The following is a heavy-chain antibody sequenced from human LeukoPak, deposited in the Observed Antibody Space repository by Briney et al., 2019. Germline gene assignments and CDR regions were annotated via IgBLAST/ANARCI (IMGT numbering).Heavy chain of an antibody. V-gene: IGHV3-23*01. CDR3: AKRVVPAAPLDYYGMDV. CDR2: ISGSGGST. Sequence: PGGSLRLSCAASGLTFSSYAMSWVRQAPGKGLEWVSAISGSGGSTYYADSVKGRFTISRDNSKNTLYPQMNSLRAEDTAVYYCAKRVVPAAPLDYYGMDVWGQGTTVTVSS. J-gene: IGHJ6*02. CDR1: GLTFSSYA. D-gene: IGHD2-2*01.